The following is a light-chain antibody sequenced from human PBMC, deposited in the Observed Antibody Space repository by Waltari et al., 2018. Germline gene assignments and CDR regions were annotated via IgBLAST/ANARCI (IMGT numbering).Light chain of an antibody. CDR3: MQGSRWPYT. CDR2: RVS. V-gene: IGKV2-30*01. Sequence: DVVMTRSPLSLSVSLGQSDSISCKSSESLVLRDVNTYLNRFHTRQGQTPRHLIYRVSDRESWFPDRFIGSGSGTDFTLKISRVEAEDVGVYYCMQGSRWPYTFGQETKLEIK. CDR1: ESLVLRDVNTY. J-gene: IGKJ2*01.